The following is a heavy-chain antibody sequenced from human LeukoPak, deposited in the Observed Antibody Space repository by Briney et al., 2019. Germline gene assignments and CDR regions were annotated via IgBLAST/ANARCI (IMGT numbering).Heavy chain of an antibody. Sequence: SETLSLTCTVSGGSISSSSYYWGWIRQPPGKGLEWIGSIYYSGSTYCNPSLKSRVTISVDTSKNQFSLKLSSVTAADTAVYYCARSITMIPLDAFDIWGQGTLVTVSS. J-gene: IGHJ3*02. CDR1: GGSISSSSYY. V-gene: IGHV4-39*01. D-gene: IGHD3-22*01. CDR2: IYYSGST. CDR3: ARSITMIPLDAFDI.